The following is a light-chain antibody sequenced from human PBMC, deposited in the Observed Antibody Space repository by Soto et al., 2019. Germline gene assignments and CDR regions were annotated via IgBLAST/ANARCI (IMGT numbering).Light chain of an antibody. J-gene: IGKJ2*01. CDR1: QTVSSY. Sequence: EIVLRQSPATLSLSPGERATLSCRASQTVSSYLAWYQQKPGQAPRLLIYDASVRATGTPGRFSGSGSGTDFNLIINSLEPDDFAVYFCHQRSDWPHTFDQGTRLDIK. CDR2: DAS. CDR3: HQRSDWPHT. V-gene: IGKV3-11*01.